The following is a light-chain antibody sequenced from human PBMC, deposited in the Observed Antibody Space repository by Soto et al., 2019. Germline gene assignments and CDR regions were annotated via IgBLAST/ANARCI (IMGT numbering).Light chain of an antibody. V-gene: IGKV3-20*01. CDR3: QQYSSSPQT. CDR1: QRLSSNS. J-gene: IGKJ1*01. CDR2: GAS. Sequence: EIVLTQSPGTLSLSPGEGAALSCRASQRLSSNSLAWYQHQPGQAPRLLIYGASTKATGIPDRFNSSGSGTEFTLTISRLEPEDFAVYYCQQYSSSPQTFGQGTKVDI.